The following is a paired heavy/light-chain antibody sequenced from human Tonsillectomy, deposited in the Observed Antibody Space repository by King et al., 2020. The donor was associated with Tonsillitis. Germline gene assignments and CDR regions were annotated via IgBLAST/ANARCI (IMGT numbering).Light chain of an antibody. V-gene: IGLV1-47*01. J-gene: IGLJ3*02. CDR2: RNI. Sequence: QSVLTQPPSASGTPGQRVTISCSGSSSNIGSNYVFWYQQLPGTAPKLLMYRNIQRPSGVPDRFSGSKSGTSASLAISGLRSEDEADYYCAAWDDSVSGVVFGGGTKLTV. CDR3: AAWDDSVSGVV. CDR1: SSNIGSNY.
Heavy chain of an antibody. CDR1: TYTFTNYY. Sequence: QVQLVQSGAEVKKPGASVKVSCKTSTYTFTNYYIHWVRQAPGQGLEWMGIINPSSGTTTYAQKFQGRVTMTRDTSTSTVYMELSSLRSEDTALYYCASGFFYDSSGEAWFDPWGQGTLVTVSS. CDR3: ASGFFYDSSGEAWFDP. D-gene: IGHD3-22*01. V-gene: IGHV1-46*03. CDR2: INPSSGTT. J-gene: IGHJ5*02.